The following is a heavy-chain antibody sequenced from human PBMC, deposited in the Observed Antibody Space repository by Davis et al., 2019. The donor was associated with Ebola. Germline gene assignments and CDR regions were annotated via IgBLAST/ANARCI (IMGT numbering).Heavy chain of an antibody. Sequence: PSETLSLTCTVSGGSMSPYYWSWIRQPPGKGLEWIGNTHYSWGTNYNPSLKGRVTIPVDPSKNQFSLKMSSVTAADTAVYYCAKNSSTDEVGRHTFGAFDLWGPGTKVTVSP. V-gene: IGHV4-59*08. J-gene: IGHJ3*01. CDR1: GGSMSPYY. CDR3: AKNSSTDEVGRHTFGAFDL. D-gene: IGHD2-2*01. CDR2: THYSWGT.